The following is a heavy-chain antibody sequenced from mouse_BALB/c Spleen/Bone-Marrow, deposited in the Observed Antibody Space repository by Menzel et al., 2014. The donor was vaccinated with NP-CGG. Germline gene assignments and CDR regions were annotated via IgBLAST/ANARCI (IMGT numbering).Heavy chain of an antibody. D-gene: IGHD2-10*02. CDR1: GYTFTSYT. V-gene: IGHV1-4*02. CDR3: AREFGNYFDY. J-gene: IGHJ2*01. CDR2: INPYTGYT. Sequence: QVQMQQSTAELARPGASVKMSCKASGYTFTSYTMHWVKPRPGQGLEWIGFINPYTGYTDYNQKFKDKTALTADKSSSTAYMQLNSLTSEDSAVYHCAREFGNYFDYWGQGTTLTVSS.